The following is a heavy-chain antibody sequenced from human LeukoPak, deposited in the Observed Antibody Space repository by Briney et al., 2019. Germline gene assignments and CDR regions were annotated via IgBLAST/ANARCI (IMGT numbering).Heavy chain of an antibody. CDR1: GFTFSSYA. CDR2: INGDGGAT. V-gene: IGHV3-23*01. CDR3: AKGLRGGNSWYTLYFDY. J-gene: IGHJ4*02. Sequence: PGGSLRLSCAASGFTFSSYAVTWVRQAPGKGLEWVSSINGDGGATYYADSVKGRFTISRDNSKNTLFLQMNSLRAEDTAVYYCAKGLRGGNSWYTLYFDYWGQGTLVSVSS. D-gene: IGHD6-13*01.